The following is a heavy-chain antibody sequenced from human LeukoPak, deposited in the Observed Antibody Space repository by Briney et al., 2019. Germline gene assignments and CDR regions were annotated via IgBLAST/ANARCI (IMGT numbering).Heavy chain of an antibody. CDR3: ARGSCRSTSCAFDY. CDR2: ISSDGNSK. D-gene: IGHD2-2*01. V-gene: IGHV3-30*09. CDR1: GFSFSSYS. J-gene: IGHJ4*02. Sequence: PGGSLRLSCAASGFSFSSYSIHWVRQAPGKGLEWVAVISSDGNSKNFALSVKGRFAISRDNSKNTLFLQMNSLRAEDTAVYYCARGSCRSTSCAFDYWGQGTLVTVSS.